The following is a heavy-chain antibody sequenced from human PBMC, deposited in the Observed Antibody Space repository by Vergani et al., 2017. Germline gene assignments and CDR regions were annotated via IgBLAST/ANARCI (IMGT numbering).Heavy chain of an antibody. D-gene: IGHD2-15*01. Sequence: EVQLVESGGGIVKPGGSLRLSCVASGFSFRNAWMNWVRRTPGKGLEWVGRIKSTFDRGTTDYAAAVKGRFTISRDDSKNTLFLQMNGLKTEDIGVYYCTTDHQYCSDGSCYWLRDHHYYGMDVWGQGTTVTVSS. J-gene: IGHJ6*02. CDR2: IKSTFDRGTT. V-gene: IGHV3-15*07. CDR1: GFSFRNAW. CDR3: TTDHQYCSDGSCYWLRDHHYYGMDV.